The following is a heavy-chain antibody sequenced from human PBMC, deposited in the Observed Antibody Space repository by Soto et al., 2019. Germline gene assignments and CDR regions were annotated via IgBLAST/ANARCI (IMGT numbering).Heavy chain of an antibody. CDR3: ANIFGVLIIPYGMDV. CDR1: GFSFRSSA. Sequence: GGSLRLSCAASGFSFRSSAMSWVRQAPGKGLEWGSGINGGGDELWYSDSVKGLFTIFRDNSQDTLYLQLDNLRSDDTALYYCANIFGVLIIPYGMDVRGPGTTLTVSS. J-gene: IGHJ6*02. D-gene: IGHD3-3*01. CDR2: INGGGDEL. V-gene: IGHV3-23*01.